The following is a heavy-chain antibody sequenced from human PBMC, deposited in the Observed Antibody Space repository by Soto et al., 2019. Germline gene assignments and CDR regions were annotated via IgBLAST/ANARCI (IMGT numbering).Heavy chain of an antibody. V-gene: IGHV3-48*01. CDR1: GFTFSSYS. CDR2: ISSSSSTI. CDR3: ARGLDKKFRYCYYMDV. Sequence: GGSLRLSCAASGFTFSSYSMNWVRQAPGKGLERVSYISSSSSTIYYADSVKGRFTISVDTSKNQFPLKLSSVTAADTAVYYCARGLDKKFRYCYYMDVWGKGTTVTVSS. J-gene: IGHJ6*03. D-gene: IGHD2-2*03.